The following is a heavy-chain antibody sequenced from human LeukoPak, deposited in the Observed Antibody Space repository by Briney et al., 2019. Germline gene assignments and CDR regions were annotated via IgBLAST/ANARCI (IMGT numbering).Heavy chain of an antibody. V-gene: IGHV4-4*07. Sequence: MPSETLSLTCTVSGGSISSYYWSWIRQPAGKGLEWIGRIYTSGSTNYNPSLKSRVTMSVDTSKNQFSLKLSSVAAEDTAIYYCARDRDCSGGSCQGPFDPWGQGTQVTVSS. CDR3: ARDRDCSGGSCQGPFDP. D-gene: IGHD2-15*01. CDR1: GGSISSYY. CDR2: IYTSGST. J-gene: IGHJ5*02.